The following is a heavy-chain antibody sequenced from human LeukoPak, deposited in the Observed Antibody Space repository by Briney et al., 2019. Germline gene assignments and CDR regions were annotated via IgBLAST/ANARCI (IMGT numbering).Heavy chain of an antibody. CDR1: GGSFSGYY. CDR2: INHSGST. J-gene: IGHJ4*02. CDR3: WVASRGSDY. V-gene: IGHV4-34*01. Sequence: SETLSLTCAVYGGSFSGYYWSWICQPPGKGLEWIGEINHSGSTNYNPSLKSRVTISVDTSKNQFSLKLSSVTAADTAVYYCWVASRGSDYWGQGTLVTVSS. D-gene: IGHD3-16*01.